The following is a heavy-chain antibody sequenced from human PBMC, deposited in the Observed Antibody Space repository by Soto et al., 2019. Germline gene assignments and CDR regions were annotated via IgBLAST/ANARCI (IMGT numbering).Heavy chain of an antibody. CDR2: INPNSGGT. Sequence: QVQLVQSGAEVKKPGASVKASCKAAGYTFTGYYMHWVRQAPGQGLEWMGWINPNSGGTNYAQKFQGWVTMTRDTSISTAYMEMSRLRSDDTAVYYCARFNPINRDGMDVWGQGTTVTVSS. D-gene: IGHD1-20*01. CDR1: GYTFTGYY. J-gene: IGHJ6*02. CDR3: ARFNPINRDGMDV. V-gene: IGHV1-2*04.